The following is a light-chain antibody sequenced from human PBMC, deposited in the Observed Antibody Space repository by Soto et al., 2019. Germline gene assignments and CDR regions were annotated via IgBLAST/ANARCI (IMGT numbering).Light chain of an antibody. J-gene: IGKJ3*01. Sequence: DIVMTQSPDSLAVSLGERATINCKSSRSVLYSSNNKNYLGRYQQKPGQTPKLLIYWASTRESGVPDRFSGSGSGTDFTLTISSLQAEDVAVYYCQQYYSTPFTFGPGTKVDIK. CDR1: RSVLYSSNNKNY. CDR2: WAS. V-gene: IGKV4-1*01. CDR3: QQYYSTPFT.